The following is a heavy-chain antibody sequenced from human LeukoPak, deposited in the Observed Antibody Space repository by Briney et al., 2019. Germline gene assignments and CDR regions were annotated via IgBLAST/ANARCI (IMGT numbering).Heavy chain of an antibody. CDR3: ARRDNWNDGRDAGYSDY. CDR2: IYYSGST. V-gene: IGHV4-39*01. D-gene: IGHD1-20*01. J-gene: IGHJ4*02. Sequence: SETLSLTCTVSGGSISSSSYYWGWIRQPPGKGLEWIGSIYYSGSTYYNPSLKSRVTISVDTSKNQFSLKLSSVTAADTAVYYCARRDNWNDGRDAGYSDYWGQGTLVTVSS. CDR1: GGSISSSSYY.